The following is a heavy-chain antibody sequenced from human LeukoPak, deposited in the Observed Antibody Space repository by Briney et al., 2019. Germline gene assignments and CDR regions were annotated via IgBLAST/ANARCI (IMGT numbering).Heavy chain of an antibody. CDR1: GFTFSSYG. J-gene: IGHJ4*02. CDR2: ISGTSNYI. Sequence: PGGPLRLSCAVSGFTFSSYGMNWVRQAPGKGVEWVSSISGTSNYIDYADSVKGRFTISRDNAKNSLYLQMNSLRAEDTAVYYCARDGFCSGGSCYGYWGQGTLVTVSS. V-gene: IGHV3-21*01. D-gene: IGHD2-15*01. CDR3: ARDGFCSGGSCYGY.